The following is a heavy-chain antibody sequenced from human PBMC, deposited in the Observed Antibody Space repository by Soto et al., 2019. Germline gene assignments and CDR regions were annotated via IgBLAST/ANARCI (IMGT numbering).Heavy chain of an antibody. CDR2: IYYSGST. CDR1: GVSFSTYY. D-gene: IGHD3-22*01. J-gene: IGHJ5*02. CDR3: ARDRGYYYDSGGYSGFDP. Sequence: LSLPCTVSGVSFSTYYWSGIRLPPWKGLEWIGYIYYSGSTNYNPSLKSRVTISLDTSKNQFSLNLSSVTAADTAVYYCARDRGYYYDSGGYSGFDPWGQGTLVTVS. V-gene: IGHV4-59*13.